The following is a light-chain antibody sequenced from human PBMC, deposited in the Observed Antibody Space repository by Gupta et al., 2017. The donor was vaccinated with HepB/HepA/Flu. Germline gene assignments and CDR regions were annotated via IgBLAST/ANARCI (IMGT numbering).Light chain of an antibody. V-gene: IGLV2-14*01. J-gene: IGLJ1*01. Sequence: QSALTQPASVSGSPGQSLTIPCTGTSSDVGAYNYVSWYQQHPGKAPKIMSYDVSDRPSGVSNRFSGSKSGNTASLTISGLQAEDEADYFCSSYTSSITYVFGTGTKVTVL. CDR2: DVS. CDR1: SSDVGAYNY. CDR3: SSYTSSITYV.